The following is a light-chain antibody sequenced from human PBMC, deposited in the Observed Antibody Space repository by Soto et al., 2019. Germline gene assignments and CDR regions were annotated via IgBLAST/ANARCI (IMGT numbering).Light chain of an antibody. Sequence: QSVLTQPPSASGTPGQRVTISCSGSSSNIGSNTVNWYQQLPGTAPKLLIYSNNHRPSGVPDRFSGSKSGTSASLAISGLQSEDEADYYCAAWHDSLTAVVFGGGTKLIVL. V-gene: IGLV1-44*01. J-gene: IGLJ2*01. CDR3: AAWHDSLTAVV. CDR1: SSNIGSNT. CDR2: SNN.